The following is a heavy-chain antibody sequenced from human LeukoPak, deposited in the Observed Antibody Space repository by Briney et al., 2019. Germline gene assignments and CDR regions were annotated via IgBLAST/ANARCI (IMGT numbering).Heavy chain of an antibody. CDR3: ARRENGDPRLVYFAY. CDR1: GYTFTGYY. D-gene: IGHD4-17*01. Sequence: ASVKVSCKASGYTFTGYYMHWVRQAPGQGLEWMGWINPNSGGTNYAQKFQGRVTMTRDTSISTAYMELSRLRSDDTAVYYCARRENGDPRLVYFAYWGQGTLVTVSS. J-gene: IGHJ4*02. CDR2: INPNSGGT. V-gene: IGHV1-2*02.